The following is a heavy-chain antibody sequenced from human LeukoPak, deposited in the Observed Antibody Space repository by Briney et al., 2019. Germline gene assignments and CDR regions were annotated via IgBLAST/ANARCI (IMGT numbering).Heavy chain of an antibody. Sequence: SETLCLTCTVSGGSISSYYWSWIRQPPGKGLEWIGYIYYSGSTNYNPSLKSRVSISVDTSKNQFSPKLSSVTAADTAVYYCARERGYCSGGSCYLHWFDPWGQGTLVTVSS. CDR1: GGSISSYY. CDR3: ARERGYCSGGSCYLHWFDP. D-gene: IGHD2-15*01. CDR2: IYYSGST. V-gene: IGHV4-59*01. J-gene: IGHJ5*02.